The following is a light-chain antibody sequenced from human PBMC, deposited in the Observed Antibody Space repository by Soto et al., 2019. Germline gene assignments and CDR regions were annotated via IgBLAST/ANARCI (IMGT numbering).Light chain of an antibody. CDR2: KAS. Sequence: DTQMTQSPSILSASVGDRVTITCRASQSVSTWLAWYQQKPGKAPKVLIYKASTLQSGVPSRFSGSGSGTEFTLTITSLQPDDFATYYCQKYTNFWTFGQGTRVEIK. V-gene: IGKV1-5*03. CDR3: QKYTNFWT. J-gene: IGKJ1*01. CDR1: QSVSTW.